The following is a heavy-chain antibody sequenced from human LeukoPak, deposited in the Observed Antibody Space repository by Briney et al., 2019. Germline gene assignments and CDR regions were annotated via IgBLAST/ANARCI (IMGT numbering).Heavy chain of an antibody. Sequence: PGGSLRLSCAASGFTFSSYAMSWVRQAPGKGLEWVANIKEDESEKYYVDSVKGRFTISRDNAKNSLYLQMNSLRAEDTAVYYRARLRAFDIWGQGTMVTVSS. CDR1: GFTFSSYA. V-gene: IGHV3-7*01. J-gene: IGHJ3*02. CDR3: ARLRAFDI. CDR2: IKEDESEK.